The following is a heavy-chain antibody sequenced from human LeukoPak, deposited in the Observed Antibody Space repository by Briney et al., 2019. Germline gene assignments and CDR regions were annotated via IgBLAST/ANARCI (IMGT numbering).Heavy chain of an antibody. J-gene: IGHJ4*02. V-gene: IGHV3-7*01. CDR3: ARGQNWNYDF. CDR2: IKKDGKKI. D-gene: IGHD1-7*01. CDR1: GLILSGFW. Sequence: GGSLRLSCAPSGLILSGFWMSWLRQAPERGLEWVANIKKDGKKIYQVDSLKGRFTISRDNAKNSLFLQINSLRVEDMAIYYCARGQNWNYDFWGQGTLVTVSS.